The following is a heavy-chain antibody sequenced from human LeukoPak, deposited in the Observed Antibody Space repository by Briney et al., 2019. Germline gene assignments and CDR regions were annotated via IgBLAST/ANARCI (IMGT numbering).Heavy chain of an antibody. J-gene: IGHJ2*01. CDR3: ATENCSSTSCYYWYFDL. Sequence: ASVKVSCKVSGYTLTELSMHWVRQAPGKGLEWMGGLDPEDGETIYAQKFQGRVTMTEDTSTDTAYMELSSLRSEDTAVYYCATENCSSTSCYYWYFDLWGRGTLVTVSS. CDR1: GYTLTELS. V-gene: IGHV1-24*01. D-gene: IGHD2-2*01. CDR2: LDPEDGET.